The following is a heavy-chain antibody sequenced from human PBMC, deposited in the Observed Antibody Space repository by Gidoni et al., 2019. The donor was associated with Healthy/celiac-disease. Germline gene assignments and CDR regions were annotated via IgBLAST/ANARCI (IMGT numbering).Heavy chain of an antibody. J-gene: IGHJ4*02. Sequence: EVQLVESGGGWVQPGRSLRLPCTASGFTLGDYAMSWFGQAQGKGLEWVGFIRSKAYGGTTEYAASVKGRFTISRDDSKSIAYLQMNSLKTEDTAVYYCTSQRIGYSYGSFDYWGQGTLVTVSS. CDR2: IRSKAYGGTT. CDR1: GFTLGDYA. D-gene: IGHD5-18*01. V-gene: IGHV3-49*03. CDR3: TSQRIGYSYGSFDY.